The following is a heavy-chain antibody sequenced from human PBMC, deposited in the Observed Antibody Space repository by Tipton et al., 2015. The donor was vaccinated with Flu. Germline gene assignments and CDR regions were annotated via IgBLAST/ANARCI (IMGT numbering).Heavy chain of an antibody. CDR1: GFTFSSYG. J-gene: IGHJ6*02. CDR3: AKDRLPLLSYYGMDV. CDR2: ISYDGSNK. Sequence: SLRLSCAASGFTFSSYGMHWVRQAPGKGLEWVAVISYDGSNKYYADSVKGRFTISRDNSKNTLYLQMNSLRAEDTAVYYCAKDRLPLLSYYGMDVWGQGTTVTVSS. D-gene: IGHD3-10*01. V-gene: IGHV3-30*18.